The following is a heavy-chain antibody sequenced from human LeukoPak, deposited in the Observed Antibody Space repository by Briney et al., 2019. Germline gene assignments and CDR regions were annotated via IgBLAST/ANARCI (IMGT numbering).Heavy chain of an antibody. V-gene: IGHV4-39*07. D-gene: IGHD1-7*01. CDR3: ARFNWNYPYWYFDL. CDR1: GGSISSSSYY. Sequence: PSETLPLTCTVSGGSISSSSYYWGWIRQPPGKGLEWIGSIYYSGSTYYNPSLKSRVTISVDTSKNQFSLKLSSVAAADTAVYYCARFNWNYPYWYFDLWGRGTLVTVSS. J-gene: IGHJ2*01. CDR2: IYYSGST.